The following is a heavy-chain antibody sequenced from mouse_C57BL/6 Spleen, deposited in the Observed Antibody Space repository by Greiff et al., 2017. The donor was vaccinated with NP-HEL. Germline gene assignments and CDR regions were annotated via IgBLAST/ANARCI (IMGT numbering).Heavy chain of an antibody. CDR3: ARGGDVGDFDY. V-gene: IGHV1-52*01. CDR2: IDPSDSET. D-gene: IGHD3-3*01. CDR1: GYTFTSYW. J-gene: IGHJ2*01. Sequence: QVQLQQPGAELVRPGSSVKLSCKASGYTFTSYWMHWVKQRPIQGLEWIGNIDPSDSETHYNQKFKDKATLTVDKSSSTAYMQLSSLTSEDSAVYYCARGGDVGDFDYWGQGTTLTVSS.